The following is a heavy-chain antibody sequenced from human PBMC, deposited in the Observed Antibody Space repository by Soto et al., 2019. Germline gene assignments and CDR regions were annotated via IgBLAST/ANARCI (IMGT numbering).Heavy chain of an antibody. D-gene: IGHD2-2*01. CDR2: IYYSGNT. V-gene: IGHV4-31*06. CDR3: RCSKTSTRYPRRSWFDP. Sequence: QVQLQESGPGLVKPSQTLSLTCTVSGASISSTTYCWSWIRQHPGKGLEWIGDIYYSGNTYYNPSSKSRVFLSLEASMNQFSPQLRSVRAAVKAVYYCRCSKTSTRYPRRSWFDPWGQGTLVTGSS. J-gene: IGHJ5*02. CDR1: GASISSTTYC.